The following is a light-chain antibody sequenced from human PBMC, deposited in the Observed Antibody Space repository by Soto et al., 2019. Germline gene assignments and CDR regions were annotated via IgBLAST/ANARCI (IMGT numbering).Light chain of an antibody. J-gene: IGKJ2*01. Sequence: DIVLTQSPGTLSLSPGERATLSCWASLTVNGNYLAWYQQKPGQPPRLLIYGTSTRATGIPDRFSGSGSGTDFTLNISGLEPEDFAMYYCQQYGGSPYTFGQGTMVEIK. CDR3: QQYGGSPYT. CDR2: GTS. CDR1: LTVNGNY. V-gene: IGKV3-20*01.